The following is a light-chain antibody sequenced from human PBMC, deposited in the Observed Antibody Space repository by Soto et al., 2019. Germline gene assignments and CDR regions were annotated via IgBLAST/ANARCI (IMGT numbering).Light chain of an antibody. V-gene: IGLV2-18*02. CDR1: SSDVGTYNR. CDR3: SSYTSTTTLA. CDR2: EVK. J-gene: IGLJ2*01. Sequence: QSALTQPPSVSGSPGQSVTISCTGTSSDVGTYNRVSWYQQTPGTAPKLIIYEVKNRPSGVPDRFSGSKSGNTASLTISGLQPEDEADYYCSSYTSTTTLAFGGGTKLTVL.